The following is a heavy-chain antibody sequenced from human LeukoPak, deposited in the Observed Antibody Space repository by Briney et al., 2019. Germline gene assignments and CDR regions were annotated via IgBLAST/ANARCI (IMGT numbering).Heavy chain of an antibody. V-gene: IGHV4-59*12. CDR3: ARAPYSSSWYEQDY. J-gene: IGHJ4*02. CDR2: IYYLGST. CDR1: GGSISSYY. Sequence: NPSETLSLTCTVSGGSISSYYWSWIRQPPGKGLEWVGHIYYLGSTNYNPSLKSRVTISIDTSKNYFSLKLSSVTAADTAVYYCARAPYSSSWYEQDYWGQGTLVTVSS. D-gene: IGHD6-13*01.